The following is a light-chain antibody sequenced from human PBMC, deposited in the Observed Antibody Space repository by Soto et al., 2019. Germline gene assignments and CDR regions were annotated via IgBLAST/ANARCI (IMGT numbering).Light chain of an antibody. CDR1: SSDVGGYNY. CDR2: DVS. CDR3: SSYTTSNTRQIV. J-gene: IGLJ1*01. Sequence: QSALTQPASVSGSPGQSITISCTGTSSDVGGYNYVSWYQQHPGRAPKFMIYDVSNRLSGVSNRFSGSKSGNTASLTISGLKAEDEADYYCSSYTTSNTRQIVFGTGTKVTVL. V-gene: IGLV2-14*01.